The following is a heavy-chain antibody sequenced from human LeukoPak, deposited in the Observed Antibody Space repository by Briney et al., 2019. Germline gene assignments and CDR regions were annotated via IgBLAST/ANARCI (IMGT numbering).Heavy chain of an antibody. CDR1: GGSISSGSYY. CDR2: IYTSGST. Sequence: SETLSLTCTVSGGSISSGSYYWSWIRQPAGKGLEWIGRIYTSGSTNYNPSLKSRVTMSVDTSKNQFSLKLSSVTAADTAVYYCARDSVHYGSGSYYRMTYNWFDPWGQGTLVTVSS. V-gene: IGHV4-61*02. D-gene: IGHD3-10*01. CDR3: ARDSVHYGSGSYYRMTYNWFDP. J-gene: IGHJ5*01.